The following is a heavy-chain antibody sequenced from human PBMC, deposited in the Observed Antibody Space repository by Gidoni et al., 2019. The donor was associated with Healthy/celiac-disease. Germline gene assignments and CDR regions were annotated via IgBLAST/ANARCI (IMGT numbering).Heavy chain of an antibody. Sequence: QLQLQESGPGLVKPSETLSLTCTVSGGSISSSSYYWGWIRQPPGKGLGWIGSIYYRGSTYYNPSLKSRVTISVDTSKNQFSLKLSSVTAADTAVYYCARRSRRAYYYDSSGYLFDYWGQGTLVTVSS. D-gene: IGHD3-22*01. CDR3: ARRSRRAYYYDSSGYLFDY. V-gene: IGHV4-39*01. CDR1: GGSISSSSYY. J-gene: IGHJ4*02. CDR2: IYYRGST.